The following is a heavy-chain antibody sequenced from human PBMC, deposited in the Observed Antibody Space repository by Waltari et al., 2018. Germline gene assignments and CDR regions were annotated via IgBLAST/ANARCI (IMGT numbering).Heavy chain of an antibody. CDR2: IYTSGST. D-gene: IGHD2-2*01. CDR1: GGSIRSGSYY. CDR3: ARDRGVVVPAAIYYYYMDV. J-gene: IGHJ6*03. V-gene: IGHV4-61*02. Sequence: QVQLQESGPGLVKPSQTLSLTCTVSGGSIRSGSYYWSWIRQPAGTGLEWIGRIYTSGSTNYNPSLKSLVTISVDTSKNQFSLKLSSVTAADTAVYYCARDRGVVVPAAIYYYYMDVWGKGTTVTVSS.